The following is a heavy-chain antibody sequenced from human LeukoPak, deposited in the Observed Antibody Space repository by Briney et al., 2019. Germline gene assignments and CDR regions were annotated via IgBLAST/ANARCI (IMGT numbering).Heavy chain of an antibody. D-gene: IGHD3-10*01. CDR3: ATGSAVRVVTWGY. J-gene: IGHJ4*02. V-gene: IGHV7-4-1*02. CDR2: INTTTGNP. CDR1: GYTFTSYA. Sequence: ASVKVSCKASGYTFTSYAMNWVRQAPGQGLEWMGWINTTTGNPTYPPGFTGRLLFPLDTSVSTAYLQISSLKAEDTAVYYCATGSAVRVVTWGYWGQGTXVTVSS.